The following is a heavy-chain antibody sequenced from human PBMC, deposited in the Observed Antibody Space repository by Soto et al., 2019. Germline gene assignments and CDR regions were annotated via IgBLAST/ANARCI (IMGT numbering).Heavy chain of an antibody. J-gene: IGHJ4*02. CDR1: GFTFSSYG. CDR3: AKGSDYYDSSGPAPGY. D-gene: IGHD3-22*01. CDR2: ISYDGSNK. V-gene: IGHV3-30*18. Sequence: GGSLRLSCAASGFTFSSYGMHWVRQAPGKGLEWVAVISYDGSNKYYADSVKGRFTISRDNSENTLYLQMNSLRAEDTAVYYCAKGSDYYDSSGPAPGYWGQGTLVTVSS.